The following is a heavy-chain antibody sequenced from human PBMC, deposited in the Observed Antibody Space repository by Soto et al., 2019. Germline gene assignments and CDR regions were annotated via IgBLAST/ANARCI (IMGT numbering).Heavy chain of an antibody. V-gene: IGHV1-18*01. CDR2: ISAYNGNT. J-gene: IGHJ4*02. Sequence: QVQLVQSGAEVKKPGASVKVSCKASGYTFTSYGISWVRQAPGQGLEWMGWISAYNGNTNYAQKLQGRVTMTTDTSTSTAYMELRSLRSDDTAVDYCASQYCTNGVCYAFDYWGQGTLVTVSS. CDR3: ASQYCTNGVCYAFDY. CDR1: GYTFTSYG. D-gene: IGHD2-8*01.